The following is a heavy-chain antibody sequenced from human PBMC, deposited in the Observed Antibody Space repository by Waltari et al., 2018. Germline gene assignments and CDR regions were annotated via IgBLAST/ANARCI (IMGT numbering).Heavy chain of an antibody. CDR1: GFTSSSYW. V-gene: IGHV3-7*03. CDR2: INFDGSEQ. CDR3: ARGSSYYVRFWED. D-gene: IGHD3-10*01. Sequence: EVQLVESGGGLVQPGGSLRLSWAAPGFTSSSYWMTWVRQAPGKGLEWVANINFDGSEQYYLDSVRGRFTISRDNARNSLYLQMDSLIADDAGVYYCARGSSYYVRFWEDWGQGTLVTVSS. J-gene: IGHJ4*02.